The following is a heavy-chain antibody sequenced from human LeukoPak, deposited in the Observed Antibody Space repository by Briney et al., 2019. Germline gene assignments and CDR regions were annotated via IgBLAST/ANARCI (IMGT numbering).Heavy chain of an antibody. V-gene: IGHV1-46*03. CDR2: INSGVGST. CDR3: ARAFVERDYGACVGGYYFDN. CDR1: GYTLTSYY. J-gene: IGHJ4*02. D-gene: IGHD4-17*01. Sequence: SVKVSCKASGYTLTSYYMQWVRQPRSHGLEGMGIINSGVGSTSYAQKIQGRVTMTRVMSTITMYMEQCSLKSEDTAVYYCARAFVERDYGACVGGYYFDNWGQGTLVTVSS.